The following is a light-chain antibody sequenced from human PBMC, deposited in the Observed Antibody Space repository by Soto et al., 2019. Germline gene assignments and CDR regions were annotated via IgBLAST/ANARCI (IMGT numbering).Light chain of an antibody. J-gene: IGLJ1*01. V-gene: IGLV2-14*01. Sequence: QSALTQPASVSGSPGQSITISCTGTSSDVGSYNYVSWYQQHPGKAPKLMIYEVTNRPSGVSNRFSGFKSGNTASLTISGLQAEEEADYYCCSYTSSTTYVFGTGTKLTVL. CDR3: CSYTSSTTYV. CDR1: SSDVGSYNY. CDR2: EVT.